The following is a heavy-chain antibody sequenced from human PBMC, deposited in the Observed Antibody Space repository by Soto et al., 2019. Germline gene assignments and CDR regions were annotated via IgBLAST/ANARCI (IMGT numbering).Heavy chain of an antibody. Sequence: EVQLVESGGGLVQPGGSLKLSCAASGFTFSGSAMHWVRQASGKGLEWVGRIRSKANSYATAYAASVKGRFTISRDDSKNTAYLQMNSLTTEDTAVYYCTNPQLYYGMGVWGQGTTVTVS. CDR1: GFTFSGSA. V-gene: IGHV3-73*02. D-gene: IGHD5-18*01. J-gene: IGHJ6*02. CDR2: IRSKANSYAT. CDR3: TNPQLYYGMGV.